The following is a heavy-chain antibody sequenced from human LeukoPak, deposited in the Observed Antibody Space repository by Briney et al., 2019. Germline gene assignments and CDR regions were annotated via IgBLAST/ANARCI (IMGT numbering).Heavy chain of an antibody. D-gene: IGHD1-26*01. J-gene: IGHJ3*02. CDR3: ARLMWSSSDAFDI. V-gene: IGHV4-59*08. CDR1: GGSISSYY. CDR2: IYYSGST. Sequence: SETLSLTCTVSGGSISSYYWSWIRQPPGKGREGIWYIYYSGSTNYNPSLKSRFTISVDTSKNQFSLKLSSVTAADTAVYYCARLMWSSSDAFDIWGQGTMVTVSS.